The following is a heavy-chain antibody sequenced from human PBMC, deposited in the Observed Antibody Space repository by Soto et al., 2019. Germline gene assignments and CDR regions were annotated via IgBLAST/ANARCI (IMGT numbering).Heavy chain of an antibody. D-gene: IGHD3-22*01. CDR2: IKSKTDAGTT. CDR3: TTDHEGHNSNGYRDY. CDR1: GFTFSNAW. Sequence: PGGSLRLSCAASGFTFSNAWMSWVRQAPGKGLEWVGRIKSKTDAGTTDYAAPVNGRFTISRDDSKNTLYLQMNSLKTEDTAVYYCTTDHEGHNSNGYRDYWGQGTLVTVS. J-gene: IGHJ4*02. V-gene: IGHV3-15*01.